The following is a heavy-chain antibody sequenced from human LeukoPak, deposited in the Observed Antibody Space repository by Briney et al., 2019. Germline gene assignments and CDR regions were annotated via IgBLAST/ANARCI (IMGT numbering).Heavy chain of an antibody. V-gene: IGHV3-30*02. CDR2: RWYDGSNK. Sequence: GGSLRLSCAASGFTFSSYGMHWVRQAPGKGLEWVAVRWYDGSNKYYADSVKGRFTISRDNSKNTLYLQMNSLGAEDTAVYYCAVGGGYSSSWYTPFDYWGQGTLVTVSS. CDR3: AVGGGYSSSWYTPFDY. J-gene: IGHJ4*02. D-gene: IGHD6-13*01. CDR1: GFTFSSYG.